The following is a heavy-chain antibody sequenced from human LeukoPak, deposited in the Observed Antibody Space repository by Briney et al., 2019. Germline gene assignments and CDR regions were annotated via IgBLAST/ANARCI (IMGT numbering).Heavy chain of an antibody. CDR3: AKSGHRLLYGDLPDVY. J-gene: IGHJ4*02. Sequence: PGGSLRLSCAASGFTFSSYGMHWVRQAPGKGLEWVAVIWYDGSNKYYADSVKGRFTISRDNSKNTLYLQMNSLRAEDTAVYYCAKSGHRLLYGDLPDVYWGQGTLVTVSS. V-gene: IGHV3-30*02. CDR1: GFTFSSYG. CDR2: IWYDGSNK. D-gene: IGHD3-3*01.